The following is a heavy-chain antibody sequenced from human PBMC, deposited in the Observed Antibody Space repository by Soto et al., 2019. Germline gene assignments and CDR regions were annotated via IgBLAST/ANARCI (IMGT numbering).Heavy chain of an antibody. V-gene: IGHV4-39*07. CDR1: GGSISTSSYH. J-gene: IGHJ5*02. CDR3: ARVPDR. Sequence: XXTLTLTCTVSGGSISTSSYHWAWIRQPXXXXXXXIXXXYYXXRKXXXXXXXSXXXXXXXRYKNKFSLKLSSVTAADTAVYYCARVPDRWGQGTMVTVYS. CDR2: XYYXXRK. D-gene: IGHD2-2*01.